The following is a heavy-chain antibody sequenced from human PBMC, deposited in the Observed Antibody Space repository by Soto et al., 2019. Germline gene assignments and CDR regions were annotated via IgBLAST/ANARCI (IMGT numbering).Heavy chain of an antibody. V-gene: IGHV3-74*01. J-gene: IGHJ6*04. Sequence: GGSLRLSCAASGFTFSSYWMHWVRQAPGKGLVWVSRINSDGSSTSYADSVKGRFTISRDNAKNTLYLQMNSLRAEDTAVYYCARPNDYGIPDVWGKGTTVTVSS. CDR3: ARPNDYGIPDV. CDR2: INSDGSST. CDR1: GFTFSSYW. D-gene: IGHD4-17*01.